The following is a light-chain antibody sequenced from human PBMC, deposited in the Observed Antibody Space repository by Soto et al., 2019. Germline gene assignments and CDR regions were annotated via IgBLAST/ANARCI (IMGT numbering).Light chain of an antibody. V-gene: IGLV2-8*01. Sequence: QSALTQPPSASGSPGQSVTISCTGTSSDVGGYKYVSWYQQHPGKAPKLMIYEVSQRPSGVPDRFSGSKSGNTASLTVSGLQAEDEADYYCNSYAGSNNVVFGGGTKLTVL. J-gene: IGLJ2*01. CDR2: EVS. CDR3: NSYAGSNNVV. CDR1: SSDVGGYKY.